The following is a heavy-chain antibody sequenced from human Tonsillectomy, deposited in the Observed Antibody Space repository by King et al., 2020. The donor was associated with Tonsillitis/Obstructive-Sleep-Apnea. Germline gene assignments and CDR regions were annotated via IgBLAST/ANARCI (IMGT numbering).Heavy chain of an antibody. V-gene: IGHV5-51*03. CDR2: IYPGDSDT. CDR3: ARLFSGETYGRYFDS. Sequence: VQLVESGAEVKKPGESLKISCRASGYSFTTYWIGWVRQKPGRGPEYMGIIYPGDSDTRYSPSFQGQVTMSADKSISTAYLHWSSLKASDTAMYFCARLFSGETYGRYFDSWGQGILVTVSS. D-gene: IGHD4-17*01. CDR1: GYSFTTYW. J-gene: IGHJ4*01.